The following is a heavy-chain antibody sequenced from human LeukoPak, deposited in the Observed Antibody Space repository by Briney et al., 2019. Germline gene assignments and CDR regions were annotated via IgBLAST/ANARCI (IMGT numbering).Heavy chain of an antibody. Sequence: GGSLRLSCAASGFTFAAHSMNWVRQAPGKGLEWVSVVSAAASTSYADSVKGRFTISRDNSQNTLYLQMNSLRAEDAAVYYCAKGTEYSSSWYKEALDYWGQGALVTVSS. CDR3: AKGTEYSSSWYKEALDY. D-gene: IGHD6-13*01. V-gene: IGHV3-23*01. J-gene: IGHJ4*02. CDR1: GFTFAAHS. CDR2: VSAAAST.